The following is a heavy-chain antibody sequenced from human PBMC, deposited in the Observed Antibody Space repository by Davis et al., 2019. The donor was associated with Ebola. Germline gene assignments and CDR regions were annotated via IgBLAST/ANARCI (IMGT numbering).Heavy chain of an antibody. Sequence: GESLKISCAASGFTFSSYGMHWVRQAPGKGLEWVAVISYDGSNKYYADSVKGRLTISRDNSKNTLSLQMNSLRAEDTAVYYCAKGSGSLNFYYYYMDVWGKGTTVTVSS. CDR1: GFTFSSYG. D-gene: IGHD1-26*01. V-gene: IGHV3-30*18. CDR3: AKGSGSLNFYYYYMDV. CDR2: ISYDGSNK. J-gene: IGHJ6*03.